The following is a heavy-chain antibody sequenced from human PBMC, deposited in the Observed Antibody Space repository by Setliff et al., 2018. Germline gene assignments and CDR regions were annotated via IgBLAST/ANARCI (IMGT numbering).Heavy chain of an antibody. D-gene: IGHD2-15*01. V-gene: IGHV1-2*02. Sequence: GASVKVSCKASGYTFTAYYIHWVRQAPGQGLERMGWINPNAGNINYIQKFQGRVTMTRDTSISTAYMELRRLKSDDTAVYYCARGEHIVSGDFYHYIDVWGKGTTVTVSS. CDR1: GYTFTAYY. CDR2: INPNAGNI. J-gene: IGHJ6*03. CDR3: ARGEHIVSGDFYHYIDV.